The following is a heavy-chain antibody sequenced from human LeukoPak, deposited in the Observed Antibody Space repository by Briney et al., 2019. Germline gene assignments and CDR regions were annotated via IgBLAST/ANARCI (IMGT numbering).Heavy chain of an antibody. J-gene: IGHJ4*02. CDR2: INHSGST. CDR1: GGSFSGYY. Sequence: SETLSLTCAVYGGSFSGYYWSWIRQPPGKGLEWIGEINHSGSTNYNPSLKSRVTISVDTSKNQFSLKLSSVTAADTAVYYCARVRSGYSKSSYYFDYWGQGTLVTVSS. V-gene: IGHV4-34*01. CDR3: ARVRSGYSKSSYYFDY. D-gene: IGHD3-22*01.